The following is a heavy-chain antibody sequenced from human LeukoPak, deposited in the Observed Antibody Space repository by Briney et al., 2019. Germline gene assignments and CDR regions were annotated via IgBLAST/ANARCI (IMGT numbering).Heavy chain of an antibody. CDR3: ARGLRIAVAGNIDY. J-gene: IGHJ4*02. CDR1: AFTFSTYS. CDR2: ISYDGPNK. Sequence: PGRSLRLSCAASAFTFSTYSMHWVRQAPGKGLEWVAAISYDGPNKNYADSVKGRFTISRDNSKNTLYLQMNSLRAEDTAVYYCARGLRIAVAGNIDYWGKGTLVTVSS. V-gene: IGHV3-30*04. D-gene: IGHD6-19*01.